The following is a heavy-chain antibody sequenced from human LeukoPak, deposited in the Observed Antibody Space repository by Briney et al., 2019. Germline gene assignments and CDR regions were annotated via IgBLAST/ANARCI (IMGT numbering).Heavy chain of an antibody. Sequence: SETLSLTCAVYGGSFSGYYWSWIRQPPGKGLEWIGEINHSGSTNYNPSLKSRVTISVDTSKNQFSLKLSSVTAADTAVYYCARVRRYSGYDWVLDFDYWGQGTLVTVSS. CDR3: ARVRRYSGYDWVLDFDY. V-gene: IGHV4-34*01. CDR1: GGSFSGYY. D-gene: IGHD5-12*01. J-gene: IGHJ4*02. CDR2: INHSGST.